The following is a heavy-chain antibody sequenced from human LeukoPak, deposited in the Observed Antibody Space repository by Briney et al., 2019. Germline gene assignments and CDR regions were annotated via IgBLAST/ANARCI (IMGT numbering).Heavy chain of an antibody. V-gene: IGHV4-59*01. CDR3: ASMASYCSGGSCTDY. Sequence: SETLSLTCTVSGGSISSSYWSWIRQPPGKGLEWIGYISYSGSTNYSPSLKSRVTISVDTSKNQFSLKLSSVTAADTAVYYCASMASYCSGGSCTDYWGQGTLVTVSS. CDR1: GGSISSSY. J-gene: IGHJ4*02. CDR2: ISYSGST. D-gene: IGHD2-15*01.